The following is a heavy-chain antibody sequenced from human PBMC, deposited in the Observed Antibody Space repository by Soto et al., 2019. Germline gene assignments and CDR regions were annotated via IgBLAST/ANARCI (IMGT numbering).Heavy chain of an antibody. CDR2: INPNNGRT. V-gene: IGHV1-2*02. J-gene: IGHJ4*02. Sequence: ASVKVSCKASGYTFTGSYMHWVRQAPGQGLEWMGWINPNNGRTNYAQKFQGRVTVTTDTSISTAYMELSRLISDDTAVYYCARGVGGGELIDYWGQGTLVTVSS. CDR1: GYTFTGSY. D-gene: IGHD1-26*01. CDR3: ARGVGGGELIDY.